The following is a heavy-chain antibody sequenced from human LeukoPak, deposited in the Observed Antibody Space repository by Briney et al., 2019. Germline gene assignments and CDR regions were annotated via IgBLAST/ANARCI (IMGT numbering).Heavy chain of an antibody. D-gene: IGHD3-3*01. J-gene: IGHJ4*02. CDR3: ARPLGASRFYFDY. Sequence: ASVKVSCKASGYTFTSYAMHWVRQAPGQRLEWMGWINAGNGNTKYSQKFQGRVTITRDTSASTAYMELSSLRSEDTAVYYCARPLGASRFYFDYWGQGTLVTVSS. V-gene: IGHV1-3*01. CDR2: INAGNGNT. CDR1: GYTFTSYA.